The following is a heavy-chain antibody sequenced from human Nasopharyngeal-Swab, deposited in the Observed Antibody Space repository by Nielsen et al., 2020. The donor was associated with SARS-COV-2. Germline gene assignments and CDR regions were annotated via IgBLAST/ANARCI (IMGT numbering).Heavy chain of an antibody. Sequence: GGSLRLSCKGSGYSLTSYWIGWVRQMPGKGLEWMGIIYPGDSDTRYSPSFQGQVTISADKSISTAYLQWSSLKASDTAMYYCARLGSGPRTYYFDYWGQGTLVTVSS. CDR2: IYPGDSDT. CDR1: GYSLTSYW. J-gene: IGHJ4*02. V-gene: IGHV5-51*01. D-gene: IGHD2-15*01. CDR3: ARLGSGPRTYYFDY.